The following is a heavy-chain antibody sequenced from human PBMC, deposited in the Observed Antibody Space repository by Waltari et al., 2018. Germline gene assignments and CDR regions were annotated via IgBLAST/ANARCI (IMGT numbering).Heavy chain of an antibody. CDR3: ARMGSTSRNSSRDIMDV. CDR1: DGSINNYY. D-gene: IGHD2-2*01. Sequence: QVQLQESGPGLVKPSETLSLTCTVSDGSINNYYWSWIRQPAGKGLEWIGRIYSSGNTDYNPSLTSRVTMLVDTSKNQCSLKLSSATAADTAVYYCARMGSTSRNSSRDIMDVWGQGASVTVS. CDR2: IYSSGNT. J-gene: IGHJ6*02. V-gene: IGHV4-4*07.